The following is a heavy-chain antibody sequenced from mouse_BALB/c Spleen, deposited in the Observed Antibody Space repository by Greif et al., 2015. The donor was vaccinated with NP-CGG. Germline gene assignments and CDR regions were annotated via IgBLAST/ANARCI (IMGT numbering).Heavy chain of an antibody. CDR1: GFSLTSYG. V-gene: IGHV2-9*02. CDR3: ARGGGNWYFDV. Sequence: QVQLKHSGPGLVAPSQSLSITCTVSGFSLTSYGVHWVRQPPGKGLEWLGVIWAGGSTTYNSALMSRLSISKDNSKSQVFLKMNSLQADDTAMYYCARGGGNWYFDVWGAGTTVTVSS. D-gene: IGHD1-1*02. J-gene: IGHJ1*01. CDR2: IWAGGST.